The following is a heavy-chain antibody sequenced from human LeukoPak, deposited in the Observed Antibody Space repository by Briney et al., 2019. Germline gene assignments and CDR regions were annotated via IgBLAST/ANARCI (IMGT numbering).Heavy chain of an antibody. CDR3: ARRPPNYYDSSGYLYYYYYGMDV. Sequence: ASVKVSCKPSGYTFTDYYMHWVRQAPGQGLEWMGWISAYNGNTNYAQKLQGRVTMTTDTSTSTAYMELRSLRSDDTAVYYCARRPPNYYDSSGYLYYYYYGMDVWGQGTTVTVSS. J-gene: IGHJ6*02. D-gene: IGHD3-22*01. CDR2: ISAYNGNT. V-gene: IGHV1-18*04. CDR1: GYTFTDYY.